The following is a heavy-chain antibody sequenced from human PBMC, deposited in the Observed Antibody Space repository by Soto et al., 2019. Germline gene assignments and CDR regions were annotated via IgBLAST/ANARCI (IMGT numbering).Heavy chain of an antibody. CDR2: IIPIFGTA. CDR1: GGTFSSYA. CDR3: AAAYCTNGVCYTGDYYYGMDV. V-gene: IGHV1-69*01. J-gene: IGHJ6*02. Sequence: QVQLVQSGAEVKKPGSSVKVSCKASGGTFSSYAISWVRQAPGQGLEWMGGIIPIFGTANYAQKFQGRVTITADESTSEVYMEVSSLRSEDTAVYYCAAAYCTNGVCYTGDYYYGMDVWGQGTTVTVSS. D-gene: IGHD2-8*01.